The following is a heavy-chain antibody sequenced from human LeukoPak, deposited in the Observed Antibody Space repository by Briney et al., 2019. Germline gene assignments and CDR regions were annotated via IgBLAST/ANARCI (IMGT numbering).Heavy chain of an antibody. D-gene: IGHD3-3*01. CDR3: AKSPPHKATFGVVIYYFDY. CDR1: GFTFDDYA. J-gene: IGHJ4*02. CDR2: ISWNSGSI. Sequence: GGSLRLSCAASGFTFDDYAMHLVRQAPGKGLEWVSGISWNSGSIGYADSVKGRFTISRDNAKNSLYLQMNSLRAEDTALYYCAKSPPHKATFGVVIYYFDYWGQGTLVTVSS. V-gene: IGHV3-9*01.